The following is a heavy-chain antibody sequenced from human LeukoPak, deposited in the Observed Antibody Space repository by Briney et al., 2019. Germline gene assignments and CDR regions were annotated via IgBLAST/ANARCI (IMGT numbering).Heavy chain of an antibody. Sequence: GGSLRLSCAASGFTFSDYYMSWIRQAPGKGLEWVSYISSSSSYTNYADSVKGRFTIFRDNAKNSLYLQMNSLRAEDTAVYYCARDWTTLGYWGQGTLVTVSS. CDR2: ISSSSSYT. V-gene: IGHV3-11*06. CDR1: GFTFSDYY. CDR3: ARDWTTLGY. D-gene: IGHD4-23*01. J-gene: IGHJ4*02.